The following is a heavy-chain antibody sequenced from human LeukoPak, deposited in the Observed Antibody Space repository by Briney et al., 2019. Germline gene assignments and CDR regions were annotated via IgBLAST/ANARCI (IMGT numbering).Heavy chain of an antibody. CDR2: ISSSSSTI. Sequence: GGSLRLSCAASGFPFSSYSMNWARQAPGKGLEWVSYISSSSSTIYYADSVKGRFTISRDNAKNSLYLQMNSLRAEDTAVYYCARTGYYYDSSGYIESPFDYWGQGTLVTVSS. V-gene: IGHV3-48*01. CDR1: GFPFSSYS. CDR3: ARTGYYYDSSGYIESPFDY. D-gene: IGHD3-22*01. J-gene: IGHJ4*02.